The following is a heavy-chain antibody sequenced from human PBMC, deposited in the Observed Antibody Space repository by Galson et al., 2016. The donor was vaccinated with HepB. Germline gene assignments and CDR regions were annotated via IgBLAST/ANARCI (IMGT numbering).Heavy chain of an antibody. CDR2: INHSGST. D-gene: IGHD3-16*02. J-gene: IGHJ1*01. V-gene: IGHV4-34*01. CDR1: GFTFSHAW. CDR3: ARVSYGGLGDLSFYFQH. Sequence: LRLSCAASGFTFSHAWMSWVRQAPGKGLEWIGEINHSGSTNYNPPLKSRVTISVDTSKTQFSLKMTSVTAADTAVYYCARVSYGGLGDLSFYFQHWGQGTLVTVSS.